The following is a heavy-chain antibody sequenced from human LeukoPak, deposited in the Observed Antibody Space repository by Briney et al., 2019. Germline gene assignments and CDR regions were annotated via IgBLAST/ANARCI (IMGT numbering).Heavy chain of an antibody. V-gene: IGHV1-18*01. CDR2: ISAYNGNT. J-gene: IGHJ4*02. Sequence: GASVKVSCTASGYTFTSYDISWLRQAPGQGLEWMGWISAYNGNTNYAQKLQGRVTMTTDTSTSTAYMELRSLRSDDTAVYYCARTYYYDSSGAPSRLDYWGQGTLVTVSS. D-gene: IGHD3-22*01. CDR3: ARTYYYDSSGAPSRLDY. CDR1: GYTFTSYD.